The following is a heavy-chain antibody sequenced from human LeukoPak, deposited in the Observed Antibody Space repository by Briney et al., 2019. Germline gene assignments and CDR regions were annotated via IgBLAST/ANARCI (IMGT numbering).Heavy chain of an antibody. V-gene: IGHV1-69*06. CDR2: IISIFGTA. J-gene: IGHJ4*02. CDR1: GGTFSSYA. Sequence: GASVKVSCKASGGTFSSYAISWVRHAPGQGLEWMGGIISIFGTANYAQTFQGRVTNTADKSTSTAYMELSSLRSEDTAVYYCARGGGYCSSTSCPEFDYWGQGTLVTVSS. D-gene: IGHD2-2*01. CDR3: ARGGGYCSSTSCPEFDY.